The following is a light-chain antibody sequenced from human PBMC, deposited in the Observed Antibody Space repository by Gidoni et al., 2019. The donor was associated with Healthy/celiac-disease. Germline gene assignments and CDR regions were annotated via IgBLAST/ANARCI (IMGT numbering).Light chain of an antibody. CDR2: AAS. CDR1: QGISSY. J-gene: IGKJ4*01. CDR3: QPLNSYPVT. V-gene: IGKV1-9*01. Sequence: DIPLTQSPSFLSASVGYRVTITSLASQGISSYLAWYQQKPGKAPKLLSYAASTLQSGVPSRFSGSGSGKEFTLTISSLQPEDFATYYRQPLNSYPVTPGGGTKVEIK.